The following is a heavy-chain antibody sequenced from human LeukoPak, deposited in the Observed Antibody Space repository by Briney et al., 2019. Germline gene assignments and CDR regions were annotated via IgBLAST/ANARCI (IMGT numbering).Heavy chain of an antibody. CDR3: AREGVLRYFDWLSNDAFDI. Sequence: PSETLSLTCAVYGGSFSGYYWSWIREPPGKGLEWIGETNHCGSTNDNPSLKSRVTISVDTSKNQFSLKLRSVTAPDTAVYYCAREGVLRYFDWLSNDAFDIWGQGTMVTVSS. V-gene: IGHV4-34*01. CDR1: GGSFSGYY. CDR2: TNHCGST. J-gene: IGHJ3*02. D-gene: IGHD3-9*01.